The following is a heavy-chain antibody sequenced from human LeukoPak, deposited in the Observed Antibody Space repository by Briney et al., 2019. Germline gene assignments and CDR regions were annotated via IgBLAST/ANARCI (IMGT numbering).Heavy chain of an antibody. CDR1: GFPFSSYA. V-gene: IGHV3-23*01. CDR2: ISGSGGST. CDR3: AKAGIVGATVPYYFDY. D-gene: IGHD1-26*01. Sequence: GGSLRLSCAASGFPFSSYAMSWVRQAPGKGLELVSAISGSGGSTYYADSVKGRFTISRDNSKITLYLQMNSLRAEDTAVYYCAKAGIVGATVPYYFDYWGQGTLVSVSS. J-gene: IGHJ4*02.